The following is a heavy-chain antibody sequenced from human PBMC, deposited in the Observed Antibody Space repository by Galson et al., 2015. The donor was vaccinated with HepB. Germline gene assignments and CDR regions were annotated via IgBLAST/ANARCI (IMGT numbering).Heavy chain of an antibody. Sequence: SVKVSCKASGGTFSSYTISWVRQAPGQGLEWMGRIIPILGIANYAQKFQGRVTITADKSTSTAYMELSSLRSEDTAVYYCARDDPEGSGSYYIGYFQHWGQGTLVTVSS. CDR2: IIPILGIA. CDR1: GGTFSSYT. CDR3: ARDDPEGSGSYYIGYFQH. J-gene: IGHJ1*01. V-gene: IGHV1-69*04. D-gene: IGHD3-10*01.